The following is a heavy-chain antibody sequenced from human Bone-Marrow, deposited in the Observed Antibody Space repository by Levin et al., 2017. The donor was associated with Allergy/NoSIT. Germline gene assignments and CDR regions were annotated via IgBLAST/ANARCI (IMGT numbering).Heavy chain of an antibody. V-gene: IGHV3-21*01. J-gene: IGHJ3*02. CDR3: ASSGSSWEMMFAFDI. D-gene: IGHD6-13*01. Sequence: GESLKISCAASGFTFSSYSMNWVRQAPGKGLEWVSSISSSSSYIYYADSVKGRFTISRDNAKNSLYLQMNSLRAEDTAVYYCASSGSSWEMMFAFDIWGQGTMVTVSS. CDR1: GFTFSSYS. CDR2: ISSSSSYI.